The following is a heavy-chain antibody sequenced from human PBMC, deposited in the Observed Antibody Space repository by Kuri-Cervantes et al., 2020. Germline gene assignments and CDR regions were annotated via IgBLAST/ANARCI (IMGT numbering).Heavy chain of an antibody. CDR1: GFTFSSYG. D-gene: IGHD3-10*01. J-gene: IGHJ6*02. Sequence: LSLTCAASGFTFSSYGMHRVRQAPGKGLEWVAVISYDGSNKYYADSVKGRFTISRDNSKNTLYLQMNSLRAEDTAVYYCAKELLWFGEYDTYYYYGMDVWGQGTTVTVSS. CDR2: ISYDGSNK. V-gene: IGHV3-30*18. CDR3: AKELLWFGEYDTYYYYGMDV.